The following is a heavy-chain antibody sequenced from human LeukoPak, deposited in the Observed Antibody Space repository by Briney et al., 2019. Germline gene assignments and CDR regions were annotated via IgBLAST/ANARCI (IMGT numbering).Heavy chain of an antibody. CDR2: ISSSGTTI. Sequence: GGSLRLSCAASGFTFSDYYMSWIRQAPGKGLEWVSFISSSGTTIYYADSVKGRFTISRDNAKNSLYLQMNSLRAEDTAVYYCARDLYDSSGYYGRDFDYWGQGTLVTVSS. V-gene: IGHV3-11*04. CDR3: ARDLYDSSGYYGRDFDY. J-gene: IGHJ4*02. CDR1: GFTFSDYY. D-gene: IGHD3-22*01.